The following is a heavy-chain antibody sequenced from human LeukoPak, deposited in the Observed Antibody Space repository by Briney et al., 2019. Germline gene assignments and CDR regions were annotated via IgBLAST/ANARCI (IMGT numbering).Heavy chain of an antibody. CDR1: GFTVSGNY. J-gene: IGHJ4*02. CDR2: IKYDESEK. CDR3: AKSYYDSSGYRGDLEY. D-gene: IGHD3-22*01. Sequence: TGGPLRLACAASGFTVSGNYMSWVRQAPGKGLEWVANIKYDESEKYYAGSVKGRFTISRDNSKNTLYLQMNSLRAEDTAVYYCAKSYYDSSGYRGDLEYWGQGTLVTVSS. V-gene: IGHV3-7*01.